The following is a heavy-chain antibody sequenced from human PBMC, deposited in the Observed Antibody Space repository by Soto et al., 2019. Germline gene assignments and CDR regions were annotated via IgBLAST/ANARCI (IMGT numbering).Heavy chain of an antibody. CDR1: GFTFSSYG. Sequence: PGGSLRLSCAASGFTFSSYGMHWVRQAPGKGLEWVAVISNDGSNKYYADSVKGRFTISRDNSKNTLYLQMNSLRAEDTAVYYCAKEGVAYYYDSSGYPLWFDYWGQGTLVTVSS. V-gene: IGHV3-30*18. D-gene: IGHD3-22*01. J-gene: IGHJ4*02. CDR3: AKEGVAYYYDSSGYPLWFDY. CDR2: ISNDGSNK.